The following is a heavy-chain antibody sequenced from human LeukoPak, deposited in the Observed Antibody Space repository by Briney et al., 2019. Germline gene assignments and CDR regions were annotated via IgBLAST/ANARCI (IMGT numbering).Heavy chain of an antibody. CDR1: GYTFPSYF. CDR3: ARDKAVDIVVDDAFDI. CDR2: IIPIFGTA. D-gene: IGHD2-21*01. J-gene: IGHJ3*02. Sequence: SVKVSCKASGYTFPSYFMHWVRQAPGQGLEWMGGIIPIFGTANYAQKFQGRVTITADESTSTAYMELSSLRSEDTAVYYCARDKAVDIVVDDAFDIWGQGTMVTVSS. V-gene: IGHV1-69*13.